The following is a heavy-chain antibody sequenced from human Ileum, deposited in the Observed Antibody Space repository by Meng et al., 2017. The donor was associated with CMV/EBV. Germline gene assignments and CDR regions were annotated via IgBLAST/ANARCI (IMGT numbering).Heavy chain of an antibody. Sequence: TSGFIFSNDWMHWVSQVPGKGLVWVSRISNDGRNTNYADAVKGRFTVSRDNANNILYLQMNNLRVEDTSLYYCTRGQYGRYGYFDYWGQGVLVTVSS. CDR2: ISNDGRNT. D-gene: IGHD3-16*01. J-gene: IGHJ4*02. CDR1: GFIFSNDW. V-gene: IGHV3-74*01. CDR3: TRGQYGRYGYFDY.